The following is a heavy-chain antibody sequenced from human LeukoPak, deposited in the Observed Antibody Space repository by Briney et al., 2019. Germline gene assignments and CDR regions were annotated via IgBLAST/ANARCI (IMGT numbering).Heavy chain of an antibody. CDR1: GFTFSNAW. J-gene: IGHJ3*02. D-gene: IGHD6-13*01. V-gene: IGHV3-15*01. CDR2: IKSKTDGGTT. Sequence: PGGSLRLSCAASGFTFSNAWMSWVRQAPGKGLEWVGRIKSKTDGGTTDYAAPVKGRFTISRDDSKNTLYLQMNSLKTEDTAVYYCTSLEAAGPDAFDIWGQGTMVTVSS. CDR3: TSLEAAGPDAFDI.